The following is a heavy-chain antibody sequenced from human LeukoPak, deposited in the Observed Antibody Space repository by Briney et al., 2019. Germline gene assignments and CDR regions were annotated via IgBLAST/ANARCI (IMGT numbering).Heavy chain of an antibody. V-gene: IGHV3-30*03. J-gene: IGHJ4*02. CDR1: RFTFNIFG. CDR2: ISSDGSNK. D-gene: IGHD3-22*01. CDR3: RAATRYLDYYYDY. Sequence: GGSLRLSCAASRFTFNIFGMHWVRQAPGKGLEWVAVISSDGSNKYYADSARGRFTISRDNSKDTLYLQMSSLTIEDTAVYYCRAATRYLDYYYDYWGQGTLVTVPS.